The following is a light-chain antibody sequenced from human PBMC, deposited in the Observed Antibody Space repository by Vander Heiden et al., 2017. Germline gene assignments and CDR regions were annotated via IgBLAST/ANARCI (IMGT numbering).Light chain of an antibody. V-gene: IGKV1-39*01. CDR1: QSISSY. CDR2: AAS. Sequence: DIQMTQSQSSLSASVGDRVTITCRASQSISSYLNWYQQKPGKAPKLLIYAASSLQSGVPSRFSGSGSGTDFTLTISRLQPEDFATYYCQQRDSTPWAFGQGTKVEIK. J-gene: IGKJ1*01. CDR3: QQRDSTPWA.